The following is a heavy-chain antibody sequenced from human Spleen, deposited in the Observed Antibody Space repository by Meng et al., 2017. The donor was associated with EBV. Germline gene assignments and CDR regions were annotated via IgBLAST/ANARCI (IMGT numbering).Heavy chain of an antibody. CDR1: GGSISSVGYS. CDR3: VGGDEGRGYFHS. CDR2: IYHSAST. V-gene: IGHV4-30-2*01. D-gene: IGHD2-15*01. J-gene: IGHJ4*02. Sequence: HLQLQESGAGLVKPSQTLSLTCAVSGGSISSVGYSWNWIRQPPGKGLEWIGYIYHSASTYYDPSLKSRVTISVDRSKNQFSLKLSSVTAADTAVYYCVGGDEGRGYFHSWGQGTLVTVSS.